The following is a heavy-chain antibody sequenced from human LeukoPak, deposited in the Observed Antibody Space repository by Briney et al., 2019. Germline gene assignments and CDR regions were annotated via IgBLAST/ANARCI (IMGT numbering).Heavy chain of an antibody. CDR1: GFTFSDYW. J-gene: IGHJ4*02. D-gene: IGHD3-10*01. CDR2: LRRYDSEK. V-gene: IGHV3-7*03. Sequence: GGSLRLSCSASGFTFSDYWMMWVRQAPGKGLEWVGTLRRYDSEKNYVDSVKGRFTISRDNAKFTLYLQKNSLRAEDTAVYYCAKVLSSKRANNFDYWGQGTLVTVSS. CDR3: AKVLSSKRANNFDY.